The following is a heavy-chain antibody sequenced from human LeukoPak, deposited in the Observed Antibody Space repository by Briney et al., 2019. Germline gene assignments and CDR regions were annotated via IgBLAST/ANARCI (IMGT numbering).Heavy chain of an antibody. CDR3: ARGWYYGSGPTFDY. D-gene: IGHD3-10*01. CDR1: GYTFTGYY. CDR2: INPNSGDT. J-gene: IGHJ4*02. Sequence: ASVKVSCKASGYTFTGYYLHWGRQAPGQGLEWMGCINPNSGDTNYAQKFQGRVTMTTDTSLSTAYMELRSLRSDDTAVYYCARGWYYGSGPTFDYWGQGTLVTVSS. V-gene: IGHV1-2*02.